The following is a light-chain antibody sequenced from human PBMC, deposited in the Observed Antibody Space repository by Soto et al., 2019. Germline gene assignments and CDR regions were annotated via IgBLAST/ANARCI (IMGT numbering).Light chain of an antibody. CDR1: QGLSNY. J-gene: IGKJ1*01. CDR2: AAS. Sequence: DIQMTQSPSSLSASVGDRVTISCRSSQGLSNYLAWFQQKPGKAPQLLIYAASSLQSGVPSRFSGSGSGTDFTLTISSLKYEDFATYYCQQSYSTPRTFGQGTKVDI. V-gene: IGKV1-39*01. CDR3: QQSYSTPRT.